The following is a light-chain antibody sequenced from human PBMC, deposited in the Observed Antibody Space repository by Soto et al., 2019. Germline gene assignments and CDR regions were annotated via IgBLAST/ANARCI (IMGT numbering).Light chain of an antibody. CDR1: QSVSSN. J-gene: IGKJ1*01. CDR3: QQYNNWPPWT. CDR2: GAS. Sequence: EIVMTQSPATLSVSPGERATLSCRASQSVSSNLAWFQQKPGQPPRLLIYGASTRAAGIPARFSGSGSGTEFTLTISSLQSEDFVVYYCQQYNNWPPWTFGQGTKVDI. V-gene: IGKV3-15*01.